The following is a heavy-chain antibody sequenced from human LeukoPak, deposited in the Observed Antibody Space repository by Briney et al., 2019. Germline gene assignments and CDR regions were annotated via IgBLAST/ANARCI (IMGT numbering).Heavy chain of an antibody. CDR1: GGSISSYY. J-gene: IGHJ5*02. CDR2: IYTSGST. Sequence: SETLSLTCTVSGGSISSYYWSWIRQPPGKGLEWIGRIYTSGSTNYNPSLKSRVTMSVDTSKNQFSLKLSSVTAADTAVYYCARDQPSYYDFWSGYFRPASEYNWFDPWGQGTLVTVSS. D-gene: IGHD3-3*01. CDR3: ARDQPSYYDFWSGYFRPASEYNWFDP. V-gene: IGHV4-4*07.